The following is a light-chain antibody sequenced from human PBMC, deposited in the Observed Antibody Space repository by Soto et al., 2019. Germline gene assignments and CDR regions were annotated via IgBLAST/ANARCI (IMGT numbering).Light chain of an antibody. V-gene: IGKV3-20*01. CDR2: GAS. CDR1: QSGSSNY. CDR3: QHDGSSPRGT. Sequence: IVLTQSPGTLSLSPGERATLSCWASQSGSSNYLAWYQQKPGQAPRLLIYGASSRATGIPDRFSGTGSGTDFTLTISRLESEDFAGYYCQHDGSSPRGTFGQGTKVEI. J-gene: IGKJ1*01.